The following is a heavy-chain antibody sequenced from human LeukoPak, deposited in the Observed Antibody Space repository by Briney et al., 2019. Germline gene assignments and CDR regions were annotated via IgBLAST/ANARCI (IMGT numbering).Heavy chain of an antibody. CDR1: GDSISNSIW. D-gene: IGHD3-10*01. V-gene: IGHV4-4*02. CDR3: ARKYYYGSGSYAFDI. J-gene: IGHJ3*02. Sequence: SGTLSLTCTVSGDSISNSIWWSWLRQPPGKGLEWIGEVDHTGNTNYRPSLDSRVTLSIDTSENHFSLTLTSVTAADTAVYYCARKYYYGSGSYAFDIWGQGTMVTVSS. CDR2: VDHTGNT.